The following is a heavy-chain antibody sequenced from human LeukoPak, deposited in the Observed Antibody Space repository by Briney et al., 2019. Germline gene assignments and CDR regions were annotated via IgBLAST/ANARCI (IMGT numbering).Heavy chain of an antibody. CDR1: GGSVSSGRYY. J-gene: IGHJ4*02. CDR2: FYYSGST. Sequence: KASETLSLTCTVSGGSVSSGRYYWSWIRQPPGKGLEWIGYFYYSGSTNYNPSLKTRVTISVDTSKNQFSLKVSSVTAADTAVYYCARKRTGDRGYYFDYWGQGTLVTVSS. D-gene: IGHD1-1*01. V-gene: IGHV4-61*01. CDR3: ARKRTGDRGYYFDY.